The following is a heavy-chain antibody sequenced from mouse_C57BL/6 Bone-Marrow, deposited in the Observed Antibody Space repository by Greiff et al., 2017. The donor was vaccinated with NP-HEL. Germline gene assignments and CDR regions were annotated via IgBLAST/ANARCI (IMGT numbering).Heavy chain of an antibody. CDR1: GFNIKDDY. CDR3: TTRSTMVTPFAY. V-gene: IGHV14-4*01. J-gene: IGHJ3*01. CDR2: IDPENGDT. D-gene: IGHD2-1*01. Sequence: EVQGVESGAELVRPGASVKLSCTASGFNIKDDYMHWVKQRPEQGLEWIGWIDPENGDTEYASKFQGKATITADTSSNTAYLQLSSLTSEDTAVYYCTTRSTMVTPFAYWGQGTLVTVSA.